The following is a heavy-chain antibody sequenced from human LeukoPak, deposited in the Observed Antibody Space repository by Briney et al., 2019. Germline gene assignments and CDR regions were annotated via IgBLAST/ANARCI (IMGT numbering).Heavy chain of an antibody. CDR3: ARTYCSSPSCYKINRPLDY. Sequence: SETLSLTCTVSGGSLSSGDYYWSWLRQPPRTGLEWIGEINHSGRSNYNPSLKSRVTISIDTSRNQFSLKLTSVTAADTAVYYCARTYCSSPSCYKINRPLDYWGQGTLVTVSS. V-gene: IGHV4-61*08. D-gene: IGHD2-2*02. CDR2: INHSGRS. J-gene: IGHJ4*02. CDR1: GGSLSSGDYY.